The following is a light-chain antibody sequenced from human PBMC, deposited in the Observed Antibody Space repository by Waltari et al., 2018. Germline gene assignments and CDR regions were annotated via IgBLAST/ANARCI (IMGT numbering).Light chain of an antibody. Sequence: DTVMTQSVDSLAVSLVERAPATGTSRRSLFYTSTNKNYLAWYQKKPGQPPILLVSWASTRESGVPDRFSGSGSETDFTLTINGLQAEDVAVYYCQQVYSRPWTFGQGTRV. CDR3: QQVYSRPWT. J-gene: IGKJ1*01. V-gene: IGKV4-1*01. CDR2: WAS. CDR1: RSLFYTSTNKNY.